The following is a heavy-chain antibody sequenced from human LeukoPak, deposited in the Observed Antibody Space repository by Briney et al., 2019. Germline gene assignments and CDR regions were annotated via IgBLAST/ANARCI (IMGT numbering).Heavy chain of an antibody. CDR2: IFYSGST. V-gene: IGHV4-39*07. CDR3: ASNTGTVFDY. Sequence: PSETLSLTCTVSGGSISTSNYYWGWIRQPPGKGLEWIGNIFYSGSTYYGPSLKSRLTISLDTSRNQFSLNLTSVTAADTAVYYCASNTGTVFDYWGQGALVTVSS. CDR1: GGSISTSNYY. J-gene: IGHJ4*02. D-gene: IGHD7-27*01.